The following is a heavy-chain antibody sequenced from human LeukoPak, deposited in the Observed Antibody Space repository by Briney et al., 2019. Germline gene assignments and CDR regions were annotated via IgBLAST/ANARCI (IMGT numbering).Heavy chain of an antibody. CDR3: ASYEQLGYFDY. CDR2: INHSGST. J-gene: IGHJ4*02. Sequence: SETLSLTCAVYGGSFSGYYWSRIRQPPGKGLEWIGEINHSGSTNYNPSLKSRVTISVDTSKNQFSLKLSSVTAADTAVYYCASYEQLGYFDYWGQGTLVTVSS. CDR1: GGSFSGYY. D-gene: IGHD6-13*01. V-gene: IGHV4-34*01.